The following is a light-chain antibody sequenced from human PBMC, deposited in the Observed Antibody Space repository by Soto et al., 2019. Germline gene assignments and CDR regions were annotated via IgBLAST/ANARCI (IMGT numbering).Light chain of an antibody. Sequence: AIQMTQSPSSLSASVGDRVTITCRASQGIRNELGWYQQKPGKAPKLLIYAASSLQRGDPSRFSGSGSGTDFTLTISSLQPEDFATYYCLQDYNYPRTFGQGTKVEIK. CDR3: LQDYNYPRT. CDR2: AAS. V-gene: IGKV1-6*01. J-gene: IGKJ1*01. CDR1: QGIRNE.